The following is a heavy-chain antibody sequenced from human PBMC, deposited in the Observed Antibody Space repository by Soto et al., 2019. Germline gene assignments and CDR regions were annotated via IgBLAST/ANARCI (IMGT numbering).Heavy chain of an antibody. CDR3: ARPVAGTRVADY. CDR1: GFTFSRYA. D-gene: IGHD6-19*01. Sequence: QVQLVESGGGVVQPGRSLRLSCAASGFTFSRYAMHWVRQAPGKGLEWVAVISYDGSNKYYADSVKGRFTISRDNSKNTLYLQMNSLRAEDTAVYSCARPVAGTRVADYWGQGALVTVSS. J-gene: IGHJ4*02. V-gene: IGHV3-30-3*01. CDR2: ISYDGSNK.